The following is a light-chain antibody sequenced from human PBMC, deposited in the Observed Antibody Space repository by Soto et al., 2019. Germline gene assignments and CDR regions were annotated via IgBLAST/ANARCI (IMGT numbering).Light chain of an antibody. Sequence: EIVLTQSPGTLSLSPGERATLSCRASQSINSRYLAWYQQKPGQAPRLLIYGASRRATGIPDRFSGSGSGTDFTLTISRLEPEDVAVYYCQQFGSSPGFTFGPGTKVDIK. J-gene: IGKJ3*01. V-gene: IGKV3-20*01. CDR1: QSINSRY. CDR3: QQFGSSPGFT. CDR2: GAS.